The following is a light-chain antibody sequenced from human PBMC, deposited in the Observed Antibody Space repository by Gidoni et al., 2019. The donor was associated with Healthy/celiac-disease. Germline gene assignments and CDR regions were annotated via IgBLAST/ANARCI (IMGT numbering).Light chain of an antibody. CDR1: QSVSSSY. CDR2: GAS. Sequence: EIVLTQSPGTLSLSPGESATLHCRASQSVSSSYLAWYQQKPGKAPRLLIYGASSRATGIPDRFSGSGSGTDFTLTISRLEPEDFAVYYCQQYGSSPTTFXQXTKVEIK. V-gene: IGKV3-20*01. CDR3: QQYGSSPTT. J-gene: IGKJ1*01.